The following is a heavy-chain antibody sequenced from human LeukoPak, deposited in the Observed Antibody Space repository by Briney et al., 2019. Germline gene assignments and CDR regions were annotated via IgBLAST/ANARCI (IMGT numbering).Heavy chain of an antibody. V-gene: IGHV3-21*01. Sequence: PGGSLRLSXAASGFTFSSYSMNWVRQAPGKGLEWVSSISSSSSYIYYADSVKGRFTISRDNAKNSLYLQMNSLRAEDTAVYYCARDPATSTVTTLGYWGQGTLVTVSS. CDR1: GFTFSSYS. CDR3: ARDPATSTVTTLGY. CDR2: ISSSSSYI. J-gene: IGHJ4*02. D-gene: IGHD4-11*01.